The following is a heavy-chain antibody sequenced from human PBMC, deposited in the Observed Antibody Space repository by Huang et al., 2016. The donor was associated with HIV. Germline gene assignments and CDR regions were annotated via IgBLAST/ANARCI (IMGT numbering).Heavy chain of an antibody. CDR3: AREVMTSFGGPFDP. D-gene: IGHD3-16*01. CDR2: INYSGTI. J-gene: IGHJ5*02. Sequence: QVQLYQWGAGLLRPSEPLSLTCAVYRGSLSGYYWSWIRQSPEKGLEWIGAINYSGTINYNPSLKSRVTISVDTSKKQLSLKLKSVTAADTAVYYCAREVMTSFGGPFDPWGQGTLVAVSS. V-gene: IGHV4-34*01. CDR1: RGSLSGYY.